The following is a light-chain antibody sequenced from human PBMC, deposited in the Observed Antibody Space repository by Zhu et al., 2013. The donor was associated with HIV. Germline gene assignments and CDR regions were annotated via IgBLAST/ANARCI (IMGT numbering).Light chain of an antibody. CDR2: WAS. J-gene: IGKJ2*03. V-gene: IGKV4-1*01. CDR3: QQYYSTPPYS. Sequence: DIVMTQSPDSLAVSLGERATINCKSSQSVLYSSNNKNYLAWYQQKPGQPPKLLIYWASTRESGVPDRFSGSGSGTDFNLTISSLQAEDVAFYYCQQYYSTPPYSFGQGTKLEIK. CDR1: QSVLYSSNNKNY.